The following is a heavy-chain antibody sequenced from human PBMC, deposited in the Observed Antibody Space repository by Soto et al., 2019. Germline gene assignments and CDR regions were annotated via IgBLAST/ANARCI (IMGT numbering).Heavy chain of an antibody. CDR3: ARSHGSGSYYNDY. CDR1: GGSISSGNYC. V-gene: IGHV4-30-4*01. CDR2: IYYSGST. J-gene: IGHJ4*02. D-gene: IGHD3-10*01. Sequence: NPSETLSLTCTVSGGSISSGNYCWSWIRHPPGKGLEWIGYIYYSGSTYYNPSLKSRVTISVDASKNQFSLKLSSVTAADTAVYYCARSHGSGSYYNDYWGQGTLVTVSS.